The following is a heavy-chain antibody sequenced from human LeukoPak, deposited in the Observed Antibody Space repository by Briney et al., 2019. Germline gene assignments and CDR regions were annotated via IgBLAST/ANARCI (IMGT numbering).Heavy chain of an antibody. D-gene: IGHD2-2*01. CDR2: ISPMFGIP. J-gene: IGHJ3*02. CDR1: GGTFISYA. Sequence: SVTVSCKASGGTFISYAVAWVRQAPGQGLEWMGGISPMFGIPNYAQQFQGRVTMSTDESTVTAFMELRGLRSEDTAVYYCARVMHCTLSSCPPHGAFDIWGQDTMVSVSS. V-gene: IGHV1-69*05. CDR3: ARVMHCTLSSCPPHGAFDI.